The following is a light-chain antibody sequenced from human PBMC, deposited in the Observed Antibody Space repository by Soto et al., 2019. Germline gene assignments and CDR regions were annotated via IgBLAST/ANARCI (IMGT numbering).Light chain of an antibody. CDR2: DTS. V-gene: IGKV3-15*01. J-gene: IGKJ5*01. Sequence: EMVMTQSPATLSVTPGERATLSCRASQSVSSNLAWYQQKPGQAPRLLIYDTSTRATVIPARFSGSWSGTEFTLTISSLQSEDFAVYYCQQYNDWPPITFGQGTRLEI. CDR1: QSVSSN. CDR3: QQYNDWPPIT.